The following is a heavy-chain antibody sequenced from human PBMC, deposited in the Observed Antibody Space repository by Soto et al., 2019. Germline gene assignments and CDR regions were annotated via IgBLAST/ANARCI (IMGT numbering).Heavy chain of an antibody. V-gene: IGHV1-2*04. Sequence: ASVKVSCKASGYTFTGYYMHWVRQAPGQGLEWMGWINPNSGGTNYAQKFQGWVTMTRDTSISTAYMELSRLRSDDTAVYYCARASLPEYSSSPGDYWGQGTLDTVSS. J-gene: IGHJ4*02. CDR1: GYTFTGYY. D-gene: IGHD6-6*01. CDR3: ARASLPEYSSSPGDY. CDR2: INPNSGGT.